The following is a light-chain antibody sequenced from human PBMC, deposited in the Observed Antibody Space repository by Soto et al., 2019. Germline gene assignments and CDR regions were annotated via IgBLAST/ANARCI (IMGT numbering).Light chain of an antibody. CDR1: NSNIGSTS. CDR2: SDK. CDR3: AAWDGSLNGHV. J-gene: IGLJ1*01. V-gene: IGLV1-44*01. Sequence: QSVLTQPPSASGTPGQRITISCSGSNSNIGSTSVHWFQQFPGTAPKPLIHSDKQRPSGVPDRFSASKSGTSASLAIRGLQSEDEAYYYCAAWDGSLNGHVFGTGTKLTVL.